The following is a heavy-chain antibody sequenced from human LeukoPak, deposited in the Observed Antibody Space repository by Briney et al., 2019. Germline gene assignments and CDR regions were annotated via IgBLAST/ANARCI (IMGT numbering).Heavy chain of an antibody. Sequence: ASVKVSCKVSGYALTELSMHWVRQAPGKGLEWMGGFDPEDGETIYAQKFQGRVTMTEDTSTDTAYMELSSLRSEDTAVYYCATDLSELGTFDYWGQGTLVTVSS. V-gene: IGHV1-24*01. CDR2: FDPEDGET. D-gene: IGHD1-26*01. J-gene: IGHJ4*02. CDR3: ATDLSELGTFDY. CDR1: GYALTELS.